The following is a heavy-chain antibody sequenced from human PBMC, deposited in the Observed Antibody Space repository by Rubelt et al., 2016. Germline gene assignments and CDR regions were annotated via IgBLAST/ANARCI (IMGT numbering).Heavy chain of an antibody. D-gene: IGHD1-26*01. CDR2: IRYDGSNK. J-gene: IGHJ4*02. CDR3: ARGGMGGSTGYFDY. CDR1: GFTFSSYG. V-gene: IGHV3-33*01. Sequence: GGVVQPGRSLRLSCAASGFTFSSYGMHWVRQAPGKGLEWVAVIRYDGSNKYYADSVKGRFTISRDNSKNTLYLQMNSLRAEDTAVYYCARGGMGGSTGYFDYWGQGTLVTVSS.